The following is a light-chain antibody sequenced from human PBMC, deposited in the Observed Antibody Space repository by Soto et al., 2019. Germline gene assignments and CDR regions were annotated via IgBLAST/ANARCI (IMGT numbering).Light chain of an antibody. CDR1: QSISSN. V-gene: IGKV3-15*01. CDR3: QQHNTWRT. J-gene: IGKJ1*01. CDR2: GAS. Sequence: EILMTQSPATLSVSPGERATLSCRASQSISSNLAWFQQKPGQAPRLLIYGASTRAAGIPARFSGSGSGTEFTLTISSLQSEDFAVYYCQQHNTWRTFGQGTKVDIK.